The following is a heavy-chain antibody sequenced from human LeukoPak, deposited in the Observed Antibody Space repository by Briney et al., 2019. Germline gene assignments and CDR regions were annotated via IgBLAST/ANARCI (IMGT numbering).Heavy chain of an antibody. CDR3: ARIGGVSSPLDY. V-gene: IGHV3-48*03. J-gene: IGHJ4*02. Sequence: GGSLRLSCAASGFTFSSYEMNWVRQAPGKGLEWVSYISSSGSTIYYADSVKGRFTISRDSAKNSLYLQMNSLRAEDTAVYYCARIGGVSSPLDYWGQGTLVTVSS. D-gene: IGHD3-10*01. CDR1: GFTFSSYE. CDR2: ISSSGSTI.